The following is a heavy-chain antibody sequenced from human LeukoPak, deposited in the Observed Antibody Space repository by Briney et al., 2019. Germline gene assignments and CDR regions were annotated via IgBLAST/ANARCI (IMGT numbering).Heavy chain of an antibody. CDR2: ISGSGGST. CDR3: AKLWELLPSYFDY. D-gene: IGHD1-26*01. Sequence: PGGSLRLSCAASGFTVSSHGMSWVRQAPGKGLEWVSAISGSGGSTYYADSVKGRFTISRDNSKNTLYLQMNSLRAEDTAVYYCAKLWELLPSYFDYWGQGTLVTVSS. CDR1: GFTVSSHG. J-gene: IGHJ4*02. V-gene: IGHV3-23*01.